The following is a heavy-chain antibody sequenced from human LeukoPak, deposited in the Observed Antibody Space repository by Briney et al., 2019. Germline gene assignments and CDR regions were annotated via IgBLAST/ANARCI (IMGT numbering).Heavy chain of an antibody. CDR1: GFSFRDSV. Sequence: GGSLRLSCEASGFSFRDSVINWVRQAPGRGLEWLSGISGSGGTTYYADSVKGRFTISRDNSENTVYLQMNSLRAEDTAVYYCARERSWGSIWFDYWGQGTLVTVSS. V-gene: IGHV3-23*01. CDR3: ARERSWGSIWFDY. CDR2: ISGSGGTT. D-gene: IGHD7-27*01. J-gene: IGHJ4*02.